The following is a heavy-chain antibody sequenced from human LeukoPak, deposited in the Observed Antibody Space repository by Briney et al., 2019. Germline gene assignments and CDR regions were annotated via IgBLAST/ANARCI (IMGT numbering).Heavy chain of an antibody. D-gene: IGHD3-3*01. Sequence: SETLSLTCAVYGGSFSGYYWSWIRQPPGKGLEWLGEINHSGSTNYNPSLKSRVTISVDTSKNQFSLKLSSVTAADTAVYYCARLPIFWIGRGFDYWGQGTLVTVSS. J-gene: IGHJ4*02. CDR3: ARLPIFWIGRGFDY. CDR1: GGSFSGYY. CDR2: INHSGST. V-gene: IGHV4-34*01.